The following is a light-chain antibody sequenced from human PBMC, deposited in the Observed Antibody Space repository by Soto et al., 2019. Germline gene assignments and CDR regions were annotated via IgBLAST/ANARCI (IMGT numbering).Light chain of an antibody. CDR2: AAS. V-gene: IGKV3-20*01. Sequence: EIVLTQSPGTLSLSPGEKATLSCRASQSLSTTYLSWYQQKPGQAPRLLIYAASSRATGIPDRFSASGSGTDFTLTISRLEPEDFAVYYCHQYGYSPKTFGQETKV. J-gene: IGKJ1*01. CDR3: HQYGYSPKT. CDR1: QSLSTTY.